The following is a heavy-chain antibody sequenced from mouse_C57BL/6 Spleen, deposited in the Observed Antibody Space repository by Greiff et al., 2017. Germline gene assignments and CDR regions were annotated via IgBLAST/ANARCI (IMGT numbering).Heavy chain of an antibody. CDR2: IDPEDGET. J-gene: IGHJ2*01. CDR1: GFNINDYY. CDR3: AREEDGNYFDY. V-gene: IGHV14-2*01. D-gene: IGHD2-1*01. Sequence: VQLKESGAELVKPGASVKLSCTASGFNINDYYMHWVKQRPEQGLEWIVRIDPEDGETTSAPKFQSKATITADTSSNTAYLQLSSLTSEDTAVYDCAREEDGNYFDYWGQGTTLTVSS.